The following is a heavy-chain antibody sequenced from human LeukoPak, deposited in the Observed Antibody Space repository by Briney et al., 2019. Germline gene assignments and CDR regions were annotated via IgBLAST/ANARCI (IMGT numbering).Heavy chain of an antibody. V-gene: IGHV3-30*04. CDR3: ARDAGYYFDY. J-gene: IGHJ4*02. CDR2: ISYDGSNK. Sequence: GRSLRLSCAASGFTFSSYAMHWVRQAPGKGLEWVAVISYDGSNKYYADSVKGRFTISRDNSKNTLYLQMNSLRAEDTAMYYCARDAGYYFDYWGQGTLVTVSS. D-gene: IGHD1-14*01. CDR1: GFTFSSYA.